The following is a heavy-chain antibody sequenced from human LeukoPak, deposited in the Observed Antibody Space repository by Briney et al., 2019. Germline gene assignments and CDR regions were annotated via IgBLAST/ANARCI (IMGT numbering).Heavy chain of an antibody. CDR2: IKGDGSEI. J-gene: IGHJ6*02. Sequence: GGSLRLSCAASAFSVSEYWMTWVRQAPVKGLEWVATIKGDGSEIYYVDSVKGRFAISRDNAKNSLYLQMNSLRVDDTAVYYCVRFGYAYGMDVWGQGATVTV. CDR1: AFSVSEYW. D-gene: IGHD3-16*01. V-gene: IGHV3-7*01. CDR3: VRFGYAYGMDV.